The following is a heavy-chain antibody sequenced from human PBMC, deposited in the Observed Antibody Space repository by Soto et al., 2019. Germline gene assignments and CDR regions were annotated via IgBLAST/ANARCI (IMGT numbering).Heavy chain of an antibody. V-gene: IGHV3-74*01. CDR1: GVTFSSYW. CDR2: INSDGSST. CDR3: AVAVAGPTAIGY. Sequence: HPGGSLRLSCAASGVTFSSYWMHWVRQAPGKGLVWVSRINSDGSSTSYADSVKGRFTISRDNAKNTLYLQTNSLRAEDTAVYYCAVAVAGPTAIGYWGQGTLVTVSS. D-gene: IGHD6-19*01. J-gene: IGHJ4*02.